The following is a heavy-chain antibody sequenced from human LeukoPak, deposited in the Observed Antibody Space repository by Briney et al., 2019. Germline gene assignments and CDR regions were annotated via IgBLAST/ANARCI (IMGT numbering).Heavy chain of an antibody. D-gene: IGHD2-15*01. Sequence: SETLSLTCTVSGGSVSSGSYYWSWIRQPPGKGLEWIGEINHSGSTNYSPSLKSRVTISVDTSKNQFSLKLNSVTAADTAVYYCARAVGYCSGGSCSLDYWGQGTLVTVSS. CDR1: GGSVSSGSYY. V-gene: IGHV4-39*07. CDR2: INHSGST. J-gene: IGHJ4*02. CDR3: ARAVGYCSGGSCSLDY.